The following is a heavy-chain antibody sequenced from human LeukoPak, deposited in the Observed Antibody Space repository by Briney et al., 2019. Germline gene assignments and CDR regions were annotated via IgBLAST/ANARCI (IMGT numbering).Heavy chain of an antibody. Sequence: GASVKVSCKASGYIFTSYFLYWVRQAPGQGLEWMGLINPGGGSTRYAQKFQGRVTMTRDTSTSTVYMELSSLRSEDTAVYYCARGVHKFYYDSSDYQPSAFDIWGQGTMVTISS. CDR2: INPGGGST. D-gene: IGHD3-22*01. CDR1: GYIFTSYF. CDR3: ARGVHKFYYDSSDYQPSAFDI. V-gene: IGHV1-46*01. J-gene: IGHJ3*02.